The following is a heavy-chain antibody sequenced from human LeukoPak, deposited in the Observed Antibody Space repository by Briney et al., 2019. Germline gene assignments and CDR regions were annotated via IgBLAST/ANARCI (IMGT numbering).Heavy chain of an antibody. Sequence: ASVKVSCKASGGTFSSYAISWVREAPGQGLEWMGGIIPIFGTANYAQKFQGRVTITADESTSTAYMELSSLRSEDTAVYYCWGGGWKKPFDYWGQGTLVTVSS. CDR1: GGTFSSYA. V-gene: IGHV1-69*13. J-gene: IGHJ4*02. D-gene: IGHD2-21*01. CDR3: WGGGWKKPFDY. CDR2: IIPIFGTA.